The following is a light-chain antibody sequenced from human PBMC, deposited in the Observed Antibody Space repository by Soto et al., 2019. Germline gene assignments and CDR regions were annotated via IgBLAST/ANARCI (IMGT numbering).Light chain of an antibody. J-gene: IGKJ2*01. CDR3: QQYGSSYI. V-gene: IGKV3-20*01. CDR2: SAS. Sequence: ETVLTQSPGTLSLSPGERATLSCRASQTVSSNYLAWYQQKPGQAPRLLIYSASSRATGIPDRFSGSGSGTDFTLTIRRLEPEDFAVYYCQQYGSSYIFGQGTKLEIK. CDR1: QTVSSNY.